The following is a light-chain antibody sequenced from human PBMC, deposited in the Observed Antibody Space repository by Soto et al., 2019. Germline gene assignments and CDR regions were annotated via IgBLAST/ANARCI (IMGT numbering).Light chain of an antibody. Sequence: EIVLTQSPGTLSLSPGERATLSCRASQSVSSSYLAWYQQKPGQAPSLLIYGASSRATGIPDRFSGSGSGTDSTLTISRLEPEDYAVYYCQQYGSSPLITFGGGTKVEIK. CDR2: GAS. CDR1: QSVSSSY. CDR3: QQYGSSPLIT. V-gene: IGKV3-20*01. J-gene: IGKJ4*01.